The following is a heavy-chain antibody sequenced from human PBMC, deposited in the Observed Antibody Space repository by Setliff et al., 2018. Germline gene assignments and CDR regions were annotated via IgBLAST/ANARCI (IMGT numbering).Heavy chain of an antibody. V-gene: IGHV3-48*01. Sequence: GGSLRLSCAASGFTFSSYSMNWVRQAQGKGLGWVSYISGSGSTIYYADSVKVRFTISRENAKTSLYLKLNSLRADDTAVYYCARLRAPGSHGIDPWGQGTLVTVSS. CDR1: GFTFSSYS. J-gene: IGHJ5*02. CDR2: ISGSGSTI. CDR3: ARLRAPGSHGIDP. D-gene: IGHD3-10*01.